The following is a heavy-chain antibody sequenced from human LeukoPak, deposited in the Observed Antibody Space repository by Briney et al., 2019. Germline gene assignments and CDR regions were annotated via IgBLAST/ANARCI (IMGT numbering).Heavy chain of an antibody. V-gene: IGHV3-7*03. CDR1: GFTFSSYW. D-gene: IGHD2-15*01. CDR3: ARDTGAAKNYYYYGMDV. Sequence: GGSLRLSCAASGFTFSSYWMSWVRQAPGKGLEWVANIKQDGSEKCYVDSVKGRFTISRDNAKNSLYLQMNSLRAEDTAAYYCARDTGAAKNYYYYGMDVWGKGTTVTVSS. CDR2: IKQDGSEK. J-gene: IGHJ6*04.